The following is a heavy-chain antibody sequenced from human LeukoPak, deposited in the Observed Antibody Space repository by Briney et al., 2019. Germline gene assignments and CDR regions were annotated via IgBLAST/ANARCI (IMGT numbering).Heavy chain of an antibody. CDR2: ISSSGSTI. CDR1: GFPFSSYE. V-gene: IGHV3-48*03. J-gene: IGHJ5*02. CDR3: ARDSSGWYHWFDP. Sequence: GGSLRLSCAASGFPFSSYEMNWVRQAPGKGLEWVSYISSSGSTIYYADSVKGRFTISRDNAKNSLYLQMNSLRAEDTAVYYCARDSSGWYHWFDPWGQGALVTVSS. D-gene: IGHD6-13*01.